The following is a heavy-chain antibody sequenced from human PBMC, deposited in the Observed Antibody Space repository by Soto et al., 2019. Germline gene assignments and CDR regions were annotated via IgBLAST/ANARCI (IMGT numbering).Heavy chain of an antibody. CDR1: GDSINSDKYY. CDR2: IYFRGNT. CDR3: GRLEGLATISYYFDF. Sequence: QLQLQKSGPGLVKPSETLYLTCSVSGDSINSDKYYWGWIRQPPGKGLEWIGSIYFRGNTHYNPSQQTRCTISLYKSKIQFSLKLDAVTAAYSAVYLCGRLEGLATISYYFDFGGQGALVTVSS. J-gene: IGHJ4*02. V-gene: IGHV4-39*01. D-gene: IGHD3-9*01.